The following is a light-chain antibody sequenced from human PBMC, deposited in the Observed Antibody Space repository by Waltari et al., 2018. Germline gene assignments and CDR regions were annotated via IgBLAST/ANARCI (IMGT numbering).Light chain of an antibody. CDR1: QSVSRN. CDR3: QQYNSWPRT. J-gene: IGKJ2*01. CDR2: GAL. Sequence: DIVMTQSPATLSVSPGERATLSCRASQSVSRNLAGYQQKPGQAPRLLIHGALTRATGIPARFSGSGSGTEFTLTISSMQSEDFAVYCCQQYNSWPRTFGQGTKLEIK. V-gene: IGKV3-15*01.